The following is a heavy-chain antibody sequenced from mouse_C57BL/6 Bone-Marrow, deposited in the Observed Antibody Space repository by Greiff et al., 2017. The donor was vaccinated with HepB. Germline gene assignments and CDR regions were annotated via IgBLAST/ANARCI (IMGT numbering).Heavy chain of an antibody. CDR1: GFTFSSYG. D-gene: IGHD1-1*01. Sequence: EVQVVESGGDLVKPGGSLKLSCAASGFTFSSYGMSWVRQTPDKRLGWVATISSGGSYTYYPDSVKGRFTISRDNAKNTLYLQMSSLKSEDTAMYYCARHDYGGYFDVWGTGTTVTVSS. CDR3: ARHDYGGYFDV. V-gene: IGHV5-6*01. CDR2: ISSGGSYT. J-gene: IGHJ1*03.